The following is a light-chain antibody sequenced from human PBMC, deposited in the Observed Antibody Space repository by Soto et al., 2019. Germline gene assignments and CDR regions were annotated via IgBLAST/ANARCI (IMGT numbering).Light chain of an antibody. V-gene: IGKV1-16*02. CDR2: AAS. Sequence: DIQMTQSPSSLSASVGDRVTINCRASQGMSNYLAWFQQKPGQAPKSLIYAASSLLSGVPSKFSGSGFGTDFTLTIISLQPEDFATYYCQQYSSYPRTFGQGTKVEIK. CDR3: QQYSSYPRT. J-gene: IGKJ1*01. CDR1: QGMSNY.